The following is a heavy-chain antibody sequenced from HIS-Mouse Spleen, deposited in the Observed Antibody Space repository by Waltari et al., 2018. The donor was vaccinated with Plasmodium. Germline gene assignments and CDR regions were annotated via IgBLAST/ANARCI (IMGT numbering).Heavy chain of an antibody. CDR2: INHSGST. V-gene: IGHV4-34*01. D-gene: IGHD3-10*01. CDR1: GGSFSGYY. CDR3: ASSGSGSHYY. J-gene: IGHJ4*02. Sequence: QVQLQQWGAGLLKPSATLSLTCAVYGGSFSGYYWSWIRQPPGKGLEWIGEINHSGSTNYNPSLKRRVTISVDTSKNQFSLKLSSVTAADTAVYYCASSGSGSHYYWGQGTLVTVSS.